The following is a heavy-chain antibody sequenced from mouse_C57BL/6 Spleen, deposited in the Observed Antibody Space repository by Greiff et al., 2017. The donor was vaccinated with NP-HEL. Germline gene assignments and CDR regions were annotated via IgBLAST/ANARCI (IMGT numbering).Heavy chain of an antibody. Sequence: DVKLVESGPGLVKPSQSLSLTCSVTGYSITSGYYWNWIRQFPGNKLEWMGYISYDGSNNYNPSLKNRISITRDTSKNQFFLKLNSVTTEDTATYYCAKGHLSLNFDVWGTGTTVTVSS. D-gene: IGHD6-2*01. CDR3: AKGHLSLNFDV. V-gene: IGHV3-6*01. CDR1: GYSITSGYY. CDR2: ISYDGSN. J-gene: IGHJ1*03.